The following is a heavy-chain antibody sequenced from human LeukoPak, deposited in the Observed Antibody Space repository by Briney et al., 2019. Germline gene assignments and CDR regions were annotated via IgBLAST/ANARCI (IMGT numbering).Heavy chain of an antibody. CDR3: ARVVPAAIPSRFDP. V-gene: IGHV3-7*01. D-gene: IGHD2-2*01. CDR1: GFTFSSYW. CDR2: IKQDGSEK. Sequence: PGGSLRLSCAASGFTFSSYWMSWVRQAPGKGLEWVANIKQDGSEKYYVDSVKGRFTISRDNAKNSLYLQMNSLRAEDTAVYYCARVVPAAIPSRFDPWGQGTLVTVSS. J-gene: IGHJ5*02.